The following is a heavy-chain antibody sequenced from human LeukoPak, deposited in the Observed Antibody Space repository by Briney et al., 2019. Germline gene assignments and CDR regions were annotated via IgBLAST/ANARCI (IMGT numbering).Heavy chain of an antibody. V-gene: IGHV3-30*18. CDR1: GFTFSSYA. J-gene: IGHJ1*01. Sequence: PGGSLRLSCAASGFTFSSYAMSWVRQAPGKGLEWVAVISYDGSNKYYADSVKGRFTIYRDNSKNTLYMQMNSLRAEDTAVYYCAKDQTPYYYDSSGYYVTTGYFQHWGQGTLVTVSS. CDR3: AKDQTPYYYDSSGYYVTTGYFQH. CDR2: ISYDGSNK. D-gene: IGHD3-22*01.